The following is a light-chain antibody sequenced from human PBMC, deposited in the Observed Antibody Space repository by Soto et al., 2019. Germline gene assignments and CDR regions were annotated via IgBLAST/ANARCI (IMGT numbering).Light chain of an antibody. Sequence: DIVMTQSPLSLPVTPGEPASISCRSSQSLLHSNGYNYLDWXXQKPGXXPXXLIYLGSNRASGVPDRFSGSGSGTDFTLKISRVEAEDVGVYYCMQPLQSWTFGQGTKVDNK. CDR1: QSLLHSNGYNY. CDR2: LGS. CDR3: MQPLQSWT. V-gene: IGKV2-28*01. J-gene: IGKJ1*01.